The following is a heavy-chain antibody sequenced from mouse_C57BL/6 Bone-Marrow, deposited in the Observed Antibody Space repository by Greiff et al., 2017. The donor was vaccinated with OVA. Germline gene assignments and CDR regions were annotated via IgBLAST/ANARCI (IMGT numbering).Heavy chain of an antibody. CDR1: GFNIKDDY. Sequence: VQLQQSGAELVRPGASVKLSCTASGFNIKDDYMHWVKQRPEQGLEWIGWIDPENGDTEYASKFQGKATITADTSSNTAYLQLSSLTSEDTAFYYCTTDSFYFDYWGQGTTLTVSS. CDR2: IDPENGDT. J-gene: IGHJ2*01. D-gene: IGHD3-2*01. CDR3: TTDSFYFDY. V-gene: IGHV14-4*01.